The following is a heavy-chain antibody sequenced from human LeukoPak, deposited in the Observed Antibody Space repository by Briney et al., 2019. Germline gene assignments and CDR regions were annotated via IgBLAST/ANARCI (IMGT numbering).Heavy chain of an antibody. V-gene: IGHV3-74*01. CDR3: ARISYDSSGYFDY. J-gene: IGHJ4*02. D-gene: IGHD3-22*01. Sequence: GGSLRLSCAASGFTFSSYGMHCVRQAPGKGLVWVSRITSDGTNTNYAGSVKGRFTISRDSAKNTLYLEMNSLGAEDTAVYYCARISYDSSGYFDYWGQGTLVTVSS. CDR2: ITSDGTNT. CDR1: GFTFSSYG.